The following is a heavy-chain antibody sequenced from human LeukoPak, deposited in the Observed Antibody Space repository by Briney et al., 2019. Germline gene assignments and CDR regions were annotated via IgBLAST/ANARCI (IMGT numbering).Heavy chain of an antibody. J-gene: IGHJ4*02. Sequence: SETLSLTCAVPGGSISSNNWWGWVRQPPGKGLEWIGEIYHSGSPNYNPSLKSRVTISVDKSRNHFSLNLSSVTAADTAVYYCARVNINNWHSCDYWGQGTLVTVSS. CDR1: GGSISSNNW. CDR3: ARVNINNWHSCDY. D-gene: IGHD1-1*01. CDR2: IYHSGSP. V-gene: IGHV4-4*02.